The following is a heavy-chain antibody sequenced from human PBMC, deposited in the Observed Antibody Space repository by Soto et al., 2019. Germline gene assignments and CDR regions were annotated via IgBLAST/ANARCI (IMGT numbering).Heavy chain of an antibody. V-gene: IGHV4-39*01. J-gene: IGHJ6*02. Sequence: SETLSLTCTVSGGSISSSSYYWGWIRQPPGKGLEWIGSIYYSGSTYYNPSLKSRVTISVDTSKNQFSLKLSSVTAADTAVYYCASAGIESIRELYFYYYYGMDVWGQGTTVTVSS. CDR1: GGSISSSSYY. CDR3: ASAGIESIRELYFYYYYGMDV. CDR2: IYYSGST. D-gene: IGHD3-10*01.